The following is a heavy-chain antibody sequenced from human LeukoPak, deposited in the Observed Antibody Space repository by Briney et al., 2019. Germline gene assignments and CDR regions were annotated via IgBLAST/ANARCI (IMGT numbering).Heavy chain of an antibody. D-gene: IGHD3-22*01. V-gene: IGHV4-61*02. CDR2: IYTSGST. CDR3: ARGARDSSGYYYPFDY. CDR1: GGSLSSGSYY. Sequence: PSQTLSLTCTVSGGSLSSGSYYWSWIRQPAGEGLEWIGRIYTSGSTNYNPSLKSRVTISVDTSKNQFSLKLSSVTAADTAVYYCARGARDSSGYYYPFDYWGQGTLVTVSS. J-gene: IGHJ4*02.